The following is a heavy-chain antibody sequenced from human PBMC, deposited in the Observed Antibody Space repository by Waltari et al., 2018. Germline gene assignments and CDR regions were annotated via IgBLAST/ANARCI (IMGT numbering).Heavy chain of an antibody. D-gene: IGHD3-16*01. CDR3: AGVQDYVRDY. CDR2: INHSGST. V-gene: IGHV4-34*01. CDR1: GGSFSDYY. Sequence: QVQLQQWGAGLLKPSETLSLTCAVYGGSFSDYYWSWIRQPPGKGLEWIGEINHSGSTNYNPSLTSRITISIDTSKNQFSLKLNSVTAADTAVYYCAGVQDYVRDYWGQGTLVTVSS. J-gene: IGHJ4*02.